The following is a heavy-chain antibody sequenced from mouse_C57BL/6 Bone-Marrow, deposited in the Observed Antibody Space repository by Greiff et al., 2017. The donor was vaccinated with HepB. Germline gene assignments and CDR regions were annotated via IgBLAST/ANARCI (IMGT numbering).Heavy chain of an antibody. CDR3: TDSNWDPAWFAY. CDR1: GFNIKDDY. J-gene: IGHJ3*01. V-gene: IGHV14-4*01. Sequence: VQLQQSGAELVRPGASVKLSCTASGFNIKDDYMHWVKQRPEQGLEWIGWFDPENGDTEYASKFQGKATITADTSSNTAYLQLSSLTSEDTAVYYCTDSNWDPAWFAYWGQGTLVTVSA. D-gene: IGHD4-1*01. CDR2: FDPENGDT.